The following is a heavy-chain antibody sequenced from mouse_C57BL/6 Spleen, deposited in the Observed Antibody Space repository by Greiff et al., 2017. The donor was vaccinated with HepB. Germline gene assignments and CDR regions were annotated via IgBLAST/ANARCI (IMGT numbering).Heavy chain of an antibody. CDR1: GYTFTDYN. J-gene: IGHJ4*01. Sequence: EVQLQQSGPELVKPGASVKMSCKASGYTFTDYNMHWVKQSHGKSLEWIGYINPNNGGTSYNQKFKGKATLTVNKSSSTAYMELRSLTSEDPAVYYCERGYDYDAMDYWGQGTSVTVSS. V-gene: IGHV1-22*01. CDR2: INPNNGGT. D-gene: IGHD3-1*01. CDR3: ERGYDYDAMDY.